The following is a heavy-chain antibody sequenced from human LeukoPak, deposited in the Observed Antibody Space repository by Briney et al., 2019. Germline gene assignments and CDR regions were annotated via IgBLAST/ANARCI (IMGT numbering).Heavy chain of an antibody. Sequence: GGSLTLSCAASGFIFDDYTMHWVRQAPGKTLEWVSLVSWDGTTYYGDSVKGRFTISRDTSKNSLYLQMDTLRTEDTAFYYCAKYLTCESSGSVIDNWGQGTLVTVSS. CDR2: VSWDGTT. V-gene: IGHV3-43*01. J-gene: IGHJ4*02. CDR3: AKYLTCESSGSVIDN. D-gene: IGHD3-22*01. CDR1: GFIFDDYT.